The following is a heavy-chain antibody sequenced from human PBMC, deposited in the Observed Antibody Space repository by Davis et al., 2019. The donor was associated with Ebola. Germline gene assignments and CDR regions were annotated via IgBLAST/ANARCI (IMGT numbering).Heavy chain of an antibody. Sequence: SVKVSCKASGGTFSSYAISWVRQAPGQGLEWMGRIIPILGIANYAQKFQGRVTITADKSTSTAYMELSSLRSEDTAVYYCARDAGYSGYRIYGMDVWGQGTTVTVSS. V-gene: IGHV1-69*04. CDR3: ARDAGYSGYRIYGMDV. CDR1: GGTFSSYA. D-gene: IGHD5-12*01. CDR2: IIPILGIA. J-gene: IGHJ6*02.